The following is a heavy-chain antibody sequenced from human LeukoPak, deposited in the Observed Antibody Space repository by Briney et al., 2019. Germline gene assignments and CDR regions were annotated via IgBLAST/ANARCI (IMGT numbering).Heavy chain of an antibody. D-gene: IGHD3-22*01. V-gene: IGHV1-2*02. J-gene: IGHJ4*02. CDR3: VRDIDYYDSRRFYY. CDR2: INPNSGGT. CDR1: GYTFTGFY. Sequence: GASVKVSCKASGYTFTGFYIHWVRQAPGQGLEWMGWINPNSGGTNYAQKFQGRVTMTRDTSISTAYMELSRLRSDDTAVHYCVRDIDYYDSRRFYYWGQGTLVTVSS.